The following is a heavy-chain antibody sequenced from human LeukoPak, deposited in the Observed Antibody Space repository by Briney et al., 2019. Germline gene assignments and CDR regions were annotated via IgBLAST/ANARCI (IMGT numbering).Heavy chain of an antibody. CDR2: IYSGGRT. CDR1: GFTFSSNY. CDR3: ATENSTATTYYYYYGMDV. V-gene: IGHV3-53*01. J-gene: IGHJ6*02. Sequence: GGSLRLSCAASGFTFSSNYMSWVRQAPGKGLEWVSVIYSGGRTYNADSVKGRFTISRDNSKNMLYLQMNSLRAEDTAVYYCATENSTATTYYYYYGMDVWGQGTTVTVSS. D-gene: IGHD4-11*01.